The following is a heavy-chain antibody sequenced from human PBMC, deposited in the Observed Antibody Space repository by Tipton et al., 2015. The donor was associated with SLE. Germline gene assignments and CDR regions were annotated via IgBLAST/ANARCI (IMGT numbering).Heavy chain of an antibody. Sequence: TLSLTCAVYGGSFSGYYWSWIRQPPGKGLEWIAYMYYSGITNYNPSLKSRVTISLDTSENQFSLKLSSVTAADTAIYYCARVCAWDDGRAHYYFDYWGQGTLVTVSS. CDR2: MYYSGIT. D-gene: IGHD1-1*01. CDR3: ARVCAWDDGRAHYYFDY. J-gene: IGHJ4*02. V-gene: IGHV4-59*01. CDR1: GGSFSGYY.